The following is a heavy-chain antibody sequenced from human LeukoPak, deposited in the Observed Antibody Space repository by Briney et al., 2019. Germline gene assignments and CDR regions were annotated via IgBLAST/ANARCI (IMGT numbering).Heavy chain of an antibody. CDR3: ARGTYLVVPAASEYYYYMDV. CDR2: INHSGST. J-gene: IGHJ6*03. CDR1: GGSFSGYY. V-gene: IGHV4-34*01. Sequence: SETLSLTCAVYGGSFSGYYWTWIRQPPGKGLEWIGEINHSGSTNYNPSLKSRVTISVDTSKNQFSLKLSSVTAADTAVYYCARGTYLVVPAASEYYYYMDVWGKGTTVTVSS. D-gene: IGHD2-2*01.